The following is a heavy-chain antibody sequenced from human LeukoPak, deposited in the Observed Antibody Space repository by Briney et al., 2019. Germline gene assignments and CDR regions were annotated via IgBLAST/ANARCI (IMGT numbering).Heavy chain of an antibody. Sequence: SETLSLTCNVSGGSIRGYYWSWIRQPPGKGLEWIGYIYSSGSTNYNPSLKSQVTMSVDTSKNQFSLKVNSVTAADTAVYYCARVYDSGSQAYFYYMDVWGKGTTVTISS. CDR2: IYSSGST. V-gene: IGHV4-59*01. CDR1: GGSIRGYY. CDR3: ARVYDSGSQAYFYYMDV. D-gene: IGHD3-10*01. J-gene: IGHJ6*03.